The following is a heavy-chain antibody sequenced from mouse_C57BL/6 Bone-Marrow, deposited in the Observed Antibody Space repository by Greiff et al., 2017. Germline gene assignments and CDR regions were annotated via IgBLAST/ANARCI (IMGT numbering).Heavy chain of an antibody. CDR1: GYTFTSYW. CDR3: AKEEWRSNYRYAMDY. J-gene: IGHJ4*01. D-gene: IGHD2-5*01. V-gene: IGHV1-69*01. Sequence: QVQLKQPGAELVMPGASVKLSCKASGYTFTSYWMHWVKQRPGQGLEWIGEIDPSDSYTNYNQKFKGKSTLTVDKSSSTAYMQLSSLTSEDSAVYYCAKEEWRSNYRYAMDYWGQGTSVTVSS. CDR2: IDPSDSYT.